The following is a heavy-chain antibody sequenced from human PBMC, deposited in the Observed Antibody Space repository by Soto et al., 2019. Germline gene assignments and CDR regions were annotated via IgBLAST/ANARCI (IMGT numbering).Heavy chain of an antibody. V-gene: IGHV3-53*01. D-gene: IGHD6-13*01. CDR3: ARDSPTYSSRSSTYGMDV. Sequence: PXVSLQLSCAASGFTVSSNYMSWVRQAPGKGLEWVSVIYSGGSTYYADSVKGRFTISRDNSKNTLYLQMNSLRAEDTAVYYCARDSPTYSSRSSTYGMDVWGQGTTVTVSS. CDR1: GFTVSSNY. CDR2: IYSGGST. J-gene: IGHJ6*02.